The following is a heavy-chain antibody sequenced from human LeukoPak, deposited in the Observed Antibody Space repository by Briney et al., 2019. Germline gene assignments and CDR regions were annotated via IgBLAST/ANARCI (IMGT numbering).Heavy chain of an antibody. CDR3: ARRDGYNLEFDY. Sequence: GESLKTSWKGSGFSFTSYWIGWVRQMPGKGLEWMGIIYPGDSDTRYSPSFHGPVTISADKSISTAYLQWSSLKASDTAMYYRARRDGYNLEFDYWGQGTLVTVSS. CDR2: IYPGDSDT. CDR1: GFSFTSYW. J-gene: IGHJ4*02. V-gene: IGHV5-51*01. D-gene: IGHD5-24*01.